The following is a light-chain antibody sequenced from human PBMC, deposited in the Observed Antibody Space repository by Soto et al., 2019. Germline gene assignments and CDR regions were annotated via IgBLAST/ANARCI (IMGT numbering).Light chain of an antibody. J-gene: IGLJ2*01. CDR1: SSNIGAGYD. CDR3: QSYDSSLRVV. V-gene: IGLV1-40*01. CDR2: NNV. Sequence: QAVVTQPPSVSGAPGQRVTISCTGSSSNIGAGYDVDWYQQPPGKAPKLLIYNNVNRPSGVPDRFSGSNSGTSASLAITGLQAEDEAHYYCQSYDSSLRVVFGGGTKLTVL.